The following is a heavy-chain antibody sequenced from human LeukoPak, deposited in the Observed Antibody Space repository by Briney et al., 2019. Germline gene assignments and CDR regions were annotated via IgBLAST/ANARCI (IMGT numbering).Heavy chain of an antibody. Sequence: PGGTLRLSCAASGFTFSSYEMNWVRQAPGKGLEWVSYISSSGSTIYYEDSVKGRFTISRDNAKNPLYLQMNSLRAEDTAVYYCARKAGSWNLGYYYYYMDVWGKGTTVTISS. D-gene: IGHD3-10*01. V-gene: IGHV3-48*03. CDR1: GFTFSSYE. CDR2: ISSSGSTI. J-gene: IGHJ6*03. CDR3: ARKAGSWNLGYYYYYMDV.